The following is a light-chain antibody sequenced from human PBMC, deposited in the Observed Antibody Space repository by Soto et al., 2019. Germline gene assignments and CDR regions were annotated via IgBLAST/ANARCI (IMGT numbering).Light chain of an antibody. CDR3: SSYRRSRFYV. V-gene: IGLV2-18*02. CDR1: SSDVGSYNR. Sequence: QSALTQPPSVSGSPGQSVTISCTGTSSDVGSYNRVSWYQQPPGTAPKLMIYEVSNRPSGVPDRFSGSKSGNTASLTISGLQAECEADYFLSSYRRSRFYVFGTGTKVTVL. J-gene: IGLJ1*01. CDR2: EVS.